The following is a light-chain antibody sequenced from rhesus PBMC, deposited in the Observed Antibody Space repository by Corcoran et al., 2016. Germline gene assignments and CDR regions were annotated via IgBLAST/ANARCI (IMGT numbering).Light chain of an antibody. J-gene: IGKJ2*01. CDR3: HQYSNWPYS. CDR2: GAS. CDR1: QSVSSS. V-gene: IGKV3-42*03. Sequence: EIVMTQSPATLSLSPGERATLSCRASQSVSSSLAWYQQKPGQAPRLLIYGASSRATGIPDRFSGSGYGTEFTLTISSLEHEDFAGYYCHQYSNWPYSFGQGTKVEIK.